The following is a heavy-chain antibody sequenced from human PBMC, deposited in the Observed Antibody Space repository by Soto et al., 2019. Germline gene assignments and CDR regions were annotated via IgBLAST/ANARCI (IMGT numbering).Heavy chain of an antibody. V-gene: IGHV1-2*04. Sequence: GASVKVSCKASGYTFTGYYMHWVRQAPGQGLEWMGWINPNSGGTNYAQKFQGWVTMTRDTSISTAYMELSRLRSDDTAVYYCARDRWESNGNSPYYYYYGMDVWGQGTTVTVSS. CDR1: GYTFTGYY. J-gene: IGHJ6*02. D-gene: IGHD1-26*01. CDR3: ARDRWESNGNSPYYYYYGMDV. CDR2: INPNSGGT.